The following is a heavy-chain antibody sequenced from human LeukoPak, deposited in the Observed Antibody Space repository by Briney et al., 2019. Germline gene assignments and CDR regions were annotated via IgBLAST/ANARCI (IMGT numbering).Heavy chain of an antibody. J-gene: IGHJ5*02. V-gene: IGHV4-31*03. D-gene: IGHD5-18*01. CDR1: AASVSSGRYY. CDR2: IVDSEKI. CDR3: ASGYGSGWFDA. Sequence: SQTLSLTCTLSAASVSSGRYYWSWIRPHPRKGLEWIAYIVDSEKIYYNPSLKSRLILSLDTSENQFSLNLSSMTAADTAVYFCASGYGSGWFDAWGQETLVAVSS.